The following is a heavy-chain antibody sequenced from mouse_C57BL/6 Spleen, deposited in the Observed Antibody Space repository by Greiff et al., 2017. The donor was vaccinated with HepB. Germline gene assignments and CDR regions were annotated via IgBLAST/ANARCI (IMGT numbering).Heavy chain of an antibody. D-gene: IGHD1-1*01. V-gene: IGHV5-9-1*02. CDR3: TRVGITTVVAFDY. Sequence: VQLKESGEGLVKPGGSLKLSCAASGFTFSSYAMSWVRQTPEKRLEWVAYISSGGDYIYYADTVKGRFTISRDNARNTLYLQMSSLKSEDTAMYYCTRVGITTVVAFDYWGQGTTLTVSS. CDR1: GFTFSSYA. CDR2: ISSGGDYI. J-gene: IGHJ2*01.